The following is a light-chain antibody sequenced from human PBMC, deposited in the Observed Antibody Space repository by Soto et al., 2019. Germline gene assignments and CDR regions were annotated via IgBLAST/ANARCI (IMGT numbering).Light chain of an antibody. CDR2: EVR. CDR1: SDDIGGYNF. CDR3: SSFSGSSTPRL. V-gene: IGLV2-14*01. Sequence: QSALTQPASVSGSPGQSITISCSGTSDDIGGYNFVSWYQQHPGKVPKLITYEVRNRPSGVSHRFSGSKSGNTAYLTISGIQADXEADYSCSSFSGSSTPRLFGTXTKVTV. J-gene: IGLJ1*01.